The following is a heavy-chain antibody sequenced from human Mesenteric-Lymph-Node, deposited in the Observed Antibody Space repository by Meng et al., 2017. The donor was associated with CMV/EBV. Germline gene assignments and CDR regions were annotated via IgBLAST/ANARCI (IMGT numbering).Heavy chain of an antibody. V-gene: IGHV4-34*01. CDR1: GGSFSGYY. CDR3: ARYSGGYH. D-gene: IGHD1-26*01. CDR2: INHSGST. Sequence: SETLSLTCAVYGGSFSGYYWSWIRQPPGKGLEWIGEINHSGSTNYNPSLKSRVTISVDTSKNQFSLKLSSVTAADTAVYYCARYSGGYHWGQGTLVTVSS. J-gene: IGHJ5*02.